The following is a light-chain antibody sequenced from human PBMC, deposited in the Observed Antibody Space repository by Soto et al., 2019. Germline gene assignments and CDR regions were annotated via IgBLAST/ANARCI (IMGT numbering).Light chain of an antibody. J-gene: IGLJ2*01. Sequence: QHVLTQSPSASASLGASVKLTCTLSSGHSSYAIAWHQQQPEKGPRYLMKLSSDGSHSKGDGIPDRFSGSSSGAERYLTXXXXXXXXXXXYYCQTWDTGARVVFGGGTKVTV. CDR3: QTWDTGARVV. CDR1: SGHSSYA. V-gene: IGLV4-69*01. CDR2: LSSDGSH.